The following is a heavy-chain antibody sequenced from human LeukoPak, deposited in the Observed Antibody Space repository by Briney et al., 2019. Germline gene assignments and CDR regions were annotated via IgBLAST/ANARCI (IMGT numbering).Heavy chain of an antibody. CDR3: ARLGCGSTSCYHYYGMDV. CDR2: IYYSGST. J-gene: IGHJ6*02. V-gene: IGHV4-39*01. Sequence: SETLSLTCTVSGGSISSSSYYWGWIRQPPGEGLEWIGSIYYSGSTYYNPSLKSRVTISVDTSKNQFSLKLSSVTAADTAVYYCARLGCGSTSCYHYYGMDVWGQGTTVTVSS. D-gene: IGHD2-2*01. CDR1: GGSISSSSYY.